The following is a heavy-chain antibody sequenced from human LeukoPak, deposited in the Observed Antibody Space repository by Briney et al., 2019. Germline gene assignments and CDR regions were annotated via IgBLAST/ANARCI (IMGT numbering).Heavy chain of an antibody. Sequence: GGTLRLSCAASGFTFRSQWMIWVRQAPGKGLEGVANIKQDGCEKYYVDSVKDRFTISRDNAKNSLYLQMNSLRAEDTAVYYCARGGLYCSGGSCLNWFDPWGQGTLVTVSS. CDR1: GFTFRSQW. J-gene: IGHJ5*02. V-gene: IGHV3-7*03. CDR3: ARGGLYCSGGSCLNWFDP. D-gene: IGHD2-15*01. CDR2: IKQDGCEK.